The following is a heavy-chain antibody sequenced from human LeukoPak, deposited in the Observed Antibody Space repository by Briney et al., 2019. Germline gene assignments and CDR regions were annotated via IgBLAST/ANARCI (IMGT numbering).Heavy chain of an antibody. Sequence: GGSLRLSCAASGFTFSSYSMTWVRQAPGKGLEWVSSISSSSYIYYADSVKGRFTISRDNAKNSLYLQMNSLRAEDTAVYYCAKDSSSSSVYYFDYWGQGTLVTVSS. D-gene: IGHD6-6*01. CDR2: ISSSSYI. CDR1: GFTFSSYS. V-gene: IGHV3-21*04. CDR3: AKDSSSSSVYYFDY. J-gene: IGHJ4*02.